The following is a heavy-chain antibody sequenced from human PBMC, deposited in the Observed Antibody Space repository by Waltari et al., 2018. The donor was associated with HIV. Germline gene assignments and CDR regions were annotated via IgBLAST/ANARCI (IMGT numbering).Heavy chain of an antibody. D-gene: IGHD2-2*01. Sequence: EVQLVESGGGLVQPGGSLRLSCAASGFTLSSYAMHWVRQAPGTGLEYVSAISSNGGGTYYANSVKGMCTISRDNAKNTLYLQMGSLRAEDMAVYYCARPASGCSSTSCYGWYFDLWGRGTLVTVSS. CDR1: GFTLSSYA. V-gene: IGHV3-64*01. CDR2: ISSNGGGT. CDR3: ARPASGCSSTSCYGWYFDL. J-gene: IGHJ2*01.